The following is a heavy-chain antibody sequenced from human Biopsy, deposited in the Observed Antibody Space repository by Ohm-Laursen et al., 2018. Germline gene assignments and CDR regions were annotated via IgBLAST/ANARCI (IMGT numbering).Heavy chain of an antibody. CDR1: GGSMTGYE. V-gene: IGHV4-59*01. CDR3: AGVEAGTYDALDI. D-gene: IGHD1-26*01. CDR2: IYYSGGT. J-gene: IGHJ3*02. Sequence: SETLSLTCSVSGGSMTGYEWSWIRLAPGKGLEWIGYIYYSGGTKYNPSLASRVTFSVDMSKSQFSLKLYSVTAADTAVYYCAGVEAGTYDALDIWGQGTLVAVSA.